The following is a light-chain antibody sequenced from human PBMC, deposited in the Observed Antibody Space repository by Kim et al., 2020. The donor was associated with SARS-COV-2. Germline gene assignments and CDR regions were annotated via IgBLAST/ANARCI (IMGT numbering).Light chain of an antibody. J-gene: IGKJ2*01. V-gene: IGKV3-15*01. Sequence: SVSPGERATLSCRASQSVSSNLAWYQQKPGQAPRLLIYGTSTRATGIPARFSGSGSGTGFTLTISSLQSEDFAVYHCQQYNNWPYTFGQGTKLEIK. CDR1: QSVSSN. CDR2: GTS. CDR3: QQYNNWPYT.